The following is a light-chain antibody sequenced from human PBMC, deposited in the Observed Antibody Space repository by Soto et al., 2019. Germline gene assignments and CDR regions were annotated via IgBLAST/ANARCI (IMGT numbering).Light chain of an antibody. CDR3: QQYCSSPWT. V-gene: IGKV4-1*01. CDR1: QSVLYSSSNKNY. CDR2: CAS. J-gene: IGKJ1*01. Sequence: DIVMTQSPDSLAVSLGERATINCRSSQSVLYSSSNKNYLAWYQQKPGQPPKLLIYCASTRESGVPDRFSGRGSGTDFTLSVSRLQAEDVAVYYCQQYCSSPWTFGQGTQVEIK.